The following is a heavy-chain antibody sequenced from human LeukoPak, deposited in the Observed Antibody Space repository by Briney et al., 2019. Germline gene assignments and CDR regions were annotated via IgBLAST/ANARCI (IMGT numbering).Heavy chain of an antibody. CDR3: ARQRASNTCYDP. V-gene: IGHV4-34*01. CDR1: GGSISSYY. D-gene: IGHD1-26*01. J-gene: IGHJ5*02. Sequence: SETLSLTCTVSGGSISSYYWSWIRQPPGKGLEWIGEIHHSGSTNYNPSLKSRVTISIDTSKNQFSLKLSSVTAADTAIYYCARQRASNTCYDPWGQGTLVTVSS. CDR2: IHHSGST.